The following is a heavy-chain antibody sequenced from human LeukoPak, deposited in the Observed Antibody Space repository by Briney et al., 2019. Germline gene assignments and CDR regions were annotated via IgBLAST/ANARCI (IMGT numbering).Heavy chain of an antibody. D-gene: IGHD2-15*01. CDR2: FDPEDGET. CDR1: VYTLTELS. J-gene: IGHJ3*02. V-gene: IGHV1-24*01. CDR3: ASRYSVVVAAASYHDAFDI. Sequence: ASVKVSCTVSVYTLTELSMHWVRQAPGKGLERMGGFDPEDGETIYAQKFQGRVTMTSNTSISTAYMELSSLRSEDTAVYYCASRYSVVVAAASYHDAFDIWGQGTMVTVSS.